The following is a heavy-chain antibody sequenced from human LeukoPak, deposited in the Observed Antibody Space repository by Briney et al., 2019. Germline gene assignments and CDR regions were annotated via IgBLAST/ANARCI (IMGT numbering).Heavy chain of an antibody. CDR1: GGSISSSSYY. D-gene: IGHD6-6*01. Sequence: PSETLSLTCTVSGGSISSSSYYWGWIRQPPGKGLEWIGSIYYSGSTYYNPSLKSRVTISVDASKNQFSLKLSSVTAADTAVYYCAREGRDSSSSDWFDPWGQGTLVTVSS. V-gene: IGHV4-39*07. CDR2: IYYSGST. J-gene: IGHJ5*02. CDR3: AREGRDSSSSDWFDP.